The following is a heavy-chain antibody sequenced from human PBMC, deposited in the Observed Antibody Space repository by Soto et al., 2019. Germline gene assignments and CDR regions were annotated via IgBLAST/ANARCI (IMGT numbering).Heavy chain of an antibody. Sequence: GGSLRLSCAASGFTFSSYSMNWVRQAPGKGLEWVSSISSSSSYIYYADSVKGRFTISRDNAKNSLYLQMNSLRAEDTAVYYCERDQAAAGTEAFDIWGQGTMVTVSS. J-gene: IGHJ3*02. V-gene: IGHV3-21*01. CDR2: ISSSSSYI. CDR1: GFTFSSYS. D-gene: IGHD6-13*01. CDR3: ERDQAAAGTEAFDI.